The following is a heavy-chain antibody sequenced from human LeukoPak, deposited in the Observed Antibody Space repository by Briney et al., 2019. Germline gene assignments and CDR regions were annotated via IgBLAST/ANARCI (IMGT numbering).Heavy chain of an antibody. CDR1: GYTFTGYY. J-gene: IGHJ4*02. CDR3: ARVGYCSSTSCYFVGAYYFDY. CDR2: INPNSGGT. D-gene: IGHD2-2*01. V-gene: IGHV1-2*02. Sequence: GASVKVSCKASGYTFTGYYMHWVRQAPGQGLGWMGWINPNSGGTNYAQKFQGRFTMTRDTSISTAYMELSRLRSDDTAVYYCARVGYCSSTSCYFVGAYYFDYWGQGTLVTVSS.